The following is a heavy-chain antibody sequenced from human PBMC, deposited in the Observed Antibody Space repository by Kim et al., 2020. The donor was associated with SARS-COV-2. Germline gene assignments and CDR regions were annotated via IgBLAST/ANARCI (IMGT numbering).Heavy chain of an antibody. Sequence: GGSLRLSCVASGFDLSTHAMHWVRQAPGKGLEWVAIISTVGDSAYPDSVRGRFTISRDYSKNALYLQMNSLRPEDTAVYYCAREWADYDSSGYDYWGQGTRVTVSS. CDR3: AREWADYDSSGYDY. CDR2: ISTVGDSA. V-gene: IGHV3-30*04. D-gene: IGHD3-22*01. CDR1: GFDLSTHA. J-gene: IGHJ4*02.